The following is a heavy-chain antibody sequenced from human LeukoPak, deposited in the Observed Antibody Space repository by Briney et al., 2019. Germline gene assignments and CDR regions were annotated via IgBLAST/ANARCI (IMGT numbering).Heavy chain of an antibody. V-gene: IGHV1-2*02. CDR1: GYTFTGYY. CDR2: INPNSGGT. Sequence: ASVKVSCKASGYTFTGYYMHWVRQAPGQGLEWMGWINPNSGGTNYAQKFRGRVTMTRDTSISTAYMELRRLRSDDTAVYYCARDVGGISWFDYWGQGTLVTVSS. J-gene: IGHJ4*02. CDR3: ARDVGGISWFDY. D-gene: IGHD2-8*02.